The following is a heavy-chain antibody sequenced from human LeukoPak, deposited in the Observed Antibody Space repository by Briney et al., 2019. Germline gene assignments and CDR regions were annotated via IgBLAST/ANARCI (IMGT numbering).Heavy chain of an antibody. J-gene: IGHJ4*02. D-gene: IGHD6-13*01. CDR2: ISGSGGTT. CDR1: GFTFSSYA. CDR3: AKRVAAAGPYFDY. V-gene: IGHV3-23*01. Sequence: GGSLRLSCAASGFTFSSYAMNWVRQAPGKGLEWVSLISGSGGTTYYADSVKGRFTISRDNSKNTLYLQMSSLRGEDTAVYYCAKRVAAAGPYFDYWGQGTLVTVSS.